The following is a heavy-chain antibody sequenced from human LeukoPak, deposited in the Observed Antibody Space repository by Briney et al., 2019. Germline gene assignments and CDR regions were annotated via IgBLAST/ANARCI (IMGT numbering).Heavy chain of an antibody. Sequence: GGSLRLSCSPPGFTLSSYAMHWVRQAPGEGLEWGAVILYEESNKYYADSVKGRFTSSRDNSKNTLYLQMNSLRAEDTAVYYCARDLGGDGFGELRGLHLDYGGQGTLVTVSS. J-gene: IGHJ4*02. D-gene: IGHD3-10*01. CDR3: ARDLGGDGFGELRGLHLDY. V-gene: IGHV3-30-3*01. CDR1: GFTLSSYA. CDR2: ILYEESNK.